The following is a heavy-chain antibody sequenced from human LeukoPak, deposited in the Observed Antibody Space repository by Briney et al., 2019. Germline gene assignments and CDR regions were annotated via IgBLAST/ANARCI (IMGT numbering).Heavy chain of an antibody. CDR3: AREQTPMDYYDSSGYYDPNPYYFDY. V-gene: IGHV3-64*01. CDR1: GFTFSSYA. D-gene: IGHD3-22*01. J-gene: IGHJ4*02. CDR2: ISSNGGST. Sequence: GGSLRLSCAASGFTFSSYAMHWVRQAPGKGLEYVSAISSNGGSTYYANSVKGRFTISRDNSKNTLYLQMGSLRAEDMAVYYCAREQTPMDYYDSSGYYDPNPYYFDYWGQGTVVTVSS.